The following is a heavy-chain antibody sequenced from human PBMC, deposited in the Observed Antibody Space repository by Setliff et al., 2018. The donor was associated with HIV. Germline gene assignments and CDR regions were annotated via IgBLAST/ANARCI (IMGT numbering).Heavy chain of an antibody. CDR1: GGSISSGTYY. CDR2: IYTSGST. J-gene: IGHJ4*02. D-gene: IGHD3-10*01. Sequence: SETLSLTCTVSGGSISSGTYYWSWIRQPAGKGLEWIGRIYTSGSTNYNPSLKSRVTISVDASKNQLSLKLSSVTAADAAVYYCARESYFYYFDYWGQGTLVTVSS. V-gene: IGHV4-61*02. CDR3: ARESYFYYFDY.